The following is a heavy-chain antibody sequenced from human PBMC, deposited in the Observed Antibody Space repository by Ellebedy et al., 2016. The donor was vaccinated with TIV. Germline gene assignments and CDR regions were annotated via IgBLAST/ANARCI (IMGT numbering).Heavy chain of an antibody. CDR2: INAGNGNT. CDR3: ARDRSSSWYQRSGSAFDI. D-gene: IGHD6-13*01. Sequence: ASVKVSCXASGYTFTSYAMHWVRQAPGQRLEWMGWINAGNGNTKYSQKFQGRVTITRDTSASTAYMELSSLRSEDTAVYYCARDRSSSWYQRSGSAFDIWGQGTMVTVSS. CDR1: GYTFTSYA. V-gene: IGHV1-3*01. J-gene: IGHJ3*02.